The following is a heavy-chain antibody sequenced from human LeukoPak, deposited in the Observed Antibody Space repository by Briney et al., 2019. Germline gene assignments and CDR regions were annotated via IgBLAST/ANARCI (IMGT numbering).Heavy chain of an antibody. V-gene: IGHV4-61*02. CDR3: ARAHSHYYDSSGYTIDY. CDR1: GGTISSGSYY. D-gene: IGHD3-22*01. Sequence: SETLSLTCTVSGGTISSGSYYWSSIRQPAGKGLEWNGRIYTSGSPNYNPSLKSRVTISVDTSKNQFSLKLSSVTAADTAVYYCARAHSHYYDSSGYTIDYWGQGTPVTVSS. CDR2: IYTSGSP. J-gene: IGHJ4*02.